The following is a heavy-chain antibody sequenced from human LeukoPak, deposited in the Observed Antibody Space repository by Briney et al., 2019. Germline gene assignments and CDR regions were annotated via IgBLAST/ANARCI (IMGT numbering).Heavy chain of an antibody. Sequence: PSETLSLTCTVFGDSVSSSNYYWAWFRQPPGKGLDWIGSLYYDGRTNYNPSLKSRVTISVDTSKNQFSLKLISVTAADTAVYYCARDDSGSYHQLGVWGQGTTVTVSS. V-gene: IGHV4-39*07. J-gene: IGHJ6*02. CDR1: GDSVSSSNYY. D-gene: IGHD1-26*01. CDR2: LYYDGRT. CDR3: ARDDSGSYHQLGV.